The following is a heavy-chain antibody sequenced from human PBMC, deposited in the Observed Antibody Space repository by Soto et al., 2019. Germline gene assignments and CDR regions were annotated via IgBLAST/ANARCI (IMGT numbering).Heavy chain of an antibody. CDR1: GGCFCGYY. V-gene: IGHV4-34*01. D-gene: IGHD6-6*01. CDR3: ARGRHNNFFDP. Sequence: SETLSLTCGVEGGCFCGYYWSWIRQPPGKGLEWIGEINHSGSTNYNPSLKSRVTISVDTSKNQFSLTLHSVTAADTAIYYCARGRHNNFFDPWGQGTLVTVSS. J-gene: IGHJ5*02. CDR2: INHSGST.